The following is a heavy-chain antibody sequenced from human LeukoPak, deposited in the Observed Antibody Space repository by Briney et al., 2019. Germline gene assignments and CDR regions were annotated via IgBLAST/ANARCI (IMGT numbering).Heavy chain of an antibody. D-gene: IGHD5-18*01. Sequence: SETLSLTCTVSGGSISSSSYYWSWIRQPPGKGLEWIGYIYHSGSTYYNPSLKSRVTISVDRSKNQFSLKLSSVTAADTAVYYCAREIGYTYYYYMDVWGKGTTVTVSS. V-gene: IGHV4-30-2*01. CDR2: IYHSGST. CDR3: AREIGYTYYYYMDV. CDR1: GGSISSSSYY. J-gene: IGHJ6*03.